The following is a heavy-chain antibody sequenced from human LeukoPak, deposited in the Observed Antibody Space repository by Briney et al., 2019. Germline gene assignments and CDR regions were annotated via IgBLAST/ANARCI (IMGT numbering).Heavy chain of an antibody. J-gene: IGHJ4*02. D-gene: IGHD4-23*01. CDR2: IWYDGSNK. CDR1: GFNFGSYA. V-gene: IGHV3-30*04. Sequence: GGSLRLSCAASGFNFGSYAMHWVRQAPDKGLQWVAVIWYDGSNKYYADSVKGRFIISRDNSKSTVFLQMNSLRIGDTGVYYCARGAHYGGNSPDYWGQGTLVTVSS. CDR3: ARGAHYGGNSPDY.